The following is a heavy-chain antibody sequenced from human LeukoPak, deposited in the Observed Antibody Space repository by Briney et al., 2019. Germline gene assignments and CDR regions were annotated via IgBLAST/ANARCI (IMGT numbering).Heavy chain of an antibody. V-gene: IGHV4-34*01. D-gene: IGHD3-22*01. CDR2: INHSGST. CDR1: GGSFSGHY. Sequence: PSGTLSLTCGVYGGSFSGHYWSWIRQPPGKGLEWIGEINHSGSTNYSPSLESRVTMSVDTSKNQFSLKLSSVTAADTAVYYCARGSDSSGYYSPVDYWGQGTLVTVSS. CDR3: ARGSDSSGYYSPVDY. J-gene: IGHJ4*02.